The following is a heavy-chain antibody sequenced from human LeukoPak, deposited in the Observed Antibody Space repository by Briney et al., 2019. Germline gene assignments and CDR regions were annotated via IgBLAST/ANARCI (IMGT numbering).Heavy chain of an antibody. CDR3: AREASSGWFHFDY. J-gene: IGHJ4*02. D-gene: IGHD6-19*01. V-gene: IGHV3-21*01. Sequence: GGSLRLSCAASGFTFSSYSMNWVRQAPGKGLEWVSSISSSSYIYYADSVRGRFTISRDNAKNSLYLQMNSLRAEDTAVYYCAREASSGWFHFDYWGQGTLVTVSS. CDR2: ISSSSYI. CDR1: GFTFSSYS.